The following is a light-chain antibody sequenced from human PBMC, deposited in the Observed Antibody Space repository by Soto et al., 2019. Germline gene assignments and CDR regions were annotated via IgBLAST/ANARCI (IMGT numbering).Light chain of an antibody. CDR1: QSLRSS. CDR2: GAS. CDR3: QQYNNWPPWT. V-gene: IGKV3D-15*01. Sequence: EIVLTQSPATLSLSPGERATLSCRASQSLRSSLAWYQQKPGQAPRLLIYGASSRATGIPDRFSGSGSGTDFTLTISSLQSEDFAVYYCQQYNNWPPWTFGQGTKVDIK. J-gene: IGKJ1*01.